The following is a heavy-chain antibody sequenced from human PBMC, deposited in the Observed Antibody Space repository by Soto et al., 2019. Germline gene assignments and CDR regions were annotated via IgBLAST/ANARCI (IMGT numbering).Heavy chain of an antibody. Sequence: GGSLRLSCAASGFTFSSYAMSWVRQAPGKGLEWVSAISGSGGSTYYADSVKGRFTISRDNAKNSLYLQMNSLRAEDTAVYYCARAGRDGYNYYYFDYWGQGTLVTVSS. V-gene: IGHV3-23*01. CDR1: GFTFSSYA. CDR2: ISGSGGST. D-gene: IGHD5-12*01. J-gene: IGHJ4*02. CDR3: ARAGRDGYNYYYFDY.